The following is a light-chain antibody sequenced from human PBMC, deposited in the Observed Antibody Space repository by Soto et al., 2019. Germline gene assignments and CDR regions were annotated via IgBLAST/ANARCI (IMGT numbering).Light chain of an antibody. V-gene: IGKV1-5*01. CDR3: QHYQSYLWT. CDR2: GAS. Sequence: DIRATQSPLSVSASLGDRVTXTCRASQDIAGYLAWYQHKPGITPERLIHGASRLKSGVPARFSRSGSGTEFSLTISSLQPDDFATYYCQHYQSYLWTFGQGTKVDI. CDR1: QDIAGY. J-gene: IGKJ1*01.